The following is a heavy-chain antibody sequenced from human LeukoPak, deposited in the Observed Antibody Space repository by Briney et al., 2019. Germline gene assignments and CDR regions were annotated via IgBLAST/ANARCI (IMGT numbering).Heavy chain of an antibody. J-gene: IGHJ4*02. CDR2: ISYDGSNK. D-gene: IGHD7-27*01. CDR1: GFTFSSYG. Sequence: GGSLRLSCAASGFTFSSYGMHWVRQAPGKGLEWVAVISYDGSNKYYADSVKGRFTISRDNSKNTLYLQMNSLRAEDTAVYYCAKDRLGYFDYWGQGTLVTVSS. CDR3: AKDRLGYFDY. V-gene: IGHV3-30*18.